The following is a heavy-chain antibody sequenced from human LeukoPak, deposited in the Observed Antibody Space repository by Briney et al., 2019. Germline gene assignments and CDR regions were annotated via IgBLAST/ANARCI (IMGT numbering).Heavy chain of an antibody. CDR1: GFTFSSYA. Sequence: GGSLRLSCAASGFTFSSYAMSRVRQAPGKGLEWVSAISGSGGSTYYADSVKGRFTISRDNSKNTLYLQMNSLRAEDTAVYYCAKDEQQLVRYWFDPWGQGTLVTVSS. CDR2: ISGSGGST. CDR3: AKDEQQLVRYWFDP. J-gene: IGHJ5*02. D-gene: IGHD6-13*01. V-gene: IGHV3-23*01.